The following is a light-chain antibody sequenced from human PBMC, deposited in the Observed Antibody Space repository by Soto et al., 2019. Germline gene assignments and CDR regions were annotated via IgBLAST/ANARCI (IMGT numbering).Light chain of an antibody. CDR2: LNSDGSH. CDR3: QTWGSGIVV. V-gene: IGLV4-69*01. Sequence: QPVLTQSPSASASLGASVKLTCTLSSGHSNYAIACHQQQSEKGPRYLMKLNSDGSHSKGDGIPDRFSGSSSGAERYLTISGIQSKDEADYYCQTWGSGIVVFGGGTKVTVL. CDR1: SGHSNYA. J-gene: IGLJ2*01.